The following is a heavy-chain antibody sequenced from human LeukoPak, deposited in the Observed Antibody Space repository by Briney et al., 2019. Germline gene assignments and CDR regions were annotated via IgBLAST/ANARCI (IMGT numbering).Heavy chain of an antibody. CDR2: FGTRSTSV. D-gene: IGHD3-22*01. J-gene: IGHJ4*02. V-gene: IGHV3-21*01. CDR1: GFTFSGYS. CDR3: AREVSEGFDF. Sequence: GGSLRLSCTASGFTFSGYSMNWIRQAPGKGLEWVSSFGTRSTSVYHAGSVKGRFAISRDNAKNSLYLQMNSLRAEDAALYYCAREVSEGFDFWGQGTLVTVSS.